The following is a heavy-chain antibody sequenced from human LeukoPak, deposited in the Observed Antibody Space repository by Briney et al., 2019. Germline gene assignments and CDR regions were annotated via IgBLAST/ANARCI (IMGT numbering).Heavy chain of an antibody. V-gene: IGHV3-23*01. CDR3: AKEESDYDFWSGPDFDY. D-gene: IGHD3-3*01. CDR1: GFTFSSYA. J-gene: IGHJ4*02. CDR2: ISGSGGST. Sequence: GGSLRLSCAASGFTFSSYAMSWVRQAPGKGLEWVSAISGSGGSTYYADSVKGRFTISRDNSKNTLYLQMNSLRAEDTAVYYCAKEESDYDFWSGPDFDYWGQGTLATVSS.